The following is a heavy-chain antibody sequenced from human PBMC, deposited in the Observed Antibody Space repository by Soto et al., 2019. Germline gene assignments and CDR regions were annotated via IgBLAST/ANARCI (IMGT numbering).Heavy chain of an antibody. CDR1: GFTFSSYA. D-gene: IGHD6-6*01. CDR2: ISSYGADT. V-gene: IGHV3-64D*06. Sequence: PGVSLRLSCAASGFTFSSYAMHWVRQAPGKGLEFVSAISSYGADTYYADSVKGRFAISRDNSKNTLYLQMSSLRAEDTALYYCVKDLPFSSSSAPPYYYYGMDVWGQGTTVTVSS. J-gene: IGHJ6*02. CDR3: VKDLPFSSSSAPPYYYYGMDV.